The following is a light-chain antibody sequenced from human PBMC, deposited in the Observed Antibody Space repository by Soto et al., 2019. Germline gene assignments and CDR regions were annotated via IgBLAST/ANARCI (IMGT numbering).Light chain of an antibody. Sequence: EIVMTQSPATLSVSPGERATLSCRASQSVSSNLAWYQQKPGQAPRLLIYGASTRATGIPARFSGSGSGTEFTLTISSLQSEDFAVYYCQQYNNWWTFGQGTNVEIQ. J-gene: IGKJ1*01. CDR3: QQYNNWWT. V-gene: IGKV3-15*01. CDR1: QSVSSN. CDR2: GAS.